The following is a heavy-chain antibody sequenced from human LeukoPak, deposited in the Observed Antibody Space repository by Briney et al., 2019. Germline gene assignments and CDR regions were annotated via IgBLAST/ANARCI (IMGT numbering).Heavy chain of an antibody. Sequence: SETLSLTCTASGSSISSYYWSWIRQPAGEGLEWIGRVYTSGSPNSNPSLQSRVTMSVDTSKNQFSLKLTSVTAADTAVYYCASLVSGSGLTCSGGSCYGNYFDYWGQGILVTVSS. J-gene: IGHJ4*02. D-gene: IGHD2-15*01. CDR1: GSSISSYY. CDR3: ASLVSGSGLTCSGGSCYGNYFDY. CDR2: VYTSGSP. V-gene: IGHV4-4*07.